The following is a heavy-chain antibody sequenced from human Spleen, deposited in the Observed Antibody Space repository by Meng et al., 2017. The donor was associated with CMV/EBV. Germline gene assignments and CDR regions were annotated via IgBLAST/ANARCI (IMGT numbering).Heavy chain of an antibody. J-gene: IGHJ4*02. CDR3: ARGRGGYYDSSGYYVPRKYYFDY. CDR1: Y. Sequence: YWGWIRQPPGQGLEWIGDINHSGSTHYNPSLKSRVTISVDTSKNQFSLKLSSVTAADTAVYYCARGRGGYYDSSGYYVPRKYYFDYWGQGTLVTVSS. D-gene: IGHD3-22*01. CDR2: INHSGST. V-gene: IGHV4-34*01.